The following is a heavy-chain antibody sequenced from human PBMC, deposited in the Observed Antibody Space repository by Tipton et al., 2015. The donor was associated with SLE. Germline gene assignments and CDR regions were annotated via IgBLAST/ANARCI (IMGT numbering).Heavy chain of an antibody. J-gene: IGHJ4*02. CDR1: GFPFTSVW. V-gene: IGHV3-74*01. CDR2: IDSQGSVT. Sequence: SLRLSCAASGFPFTSVWMHWVRQPPGKGLVWISEIDSQGSVTNYADSVEGRFSIFRDNAKNTLFPEMNNLRVDDTAFYYCASLSAPSDYWGQGTLVTVSS. CDR3: ASLSAPSDY.